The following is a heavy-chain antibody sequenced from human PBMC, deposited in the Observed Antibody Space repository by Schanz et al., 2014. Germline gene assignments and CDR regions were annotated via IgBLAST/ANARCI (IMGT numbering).Heavy chain of an antibody. CDR1: GFTFSSYA. CDR3: ANNWNLDY. CDR2: ISGRDGST. J-gene: IGHJ4*02. D-gene: IGHD1-20*01. V-gene: IGHV3-23*04. Sequence: VQLVESGGGVVQPGGSLRLSCAASGFTFSSYAMSWVRQAPGKGLEWVSAISGRDGSTYYADSVRGRFTISRDNSKNTLYLQMNSLLAEDTAVYYCANNWNLDYWGQGTLVTVSS.